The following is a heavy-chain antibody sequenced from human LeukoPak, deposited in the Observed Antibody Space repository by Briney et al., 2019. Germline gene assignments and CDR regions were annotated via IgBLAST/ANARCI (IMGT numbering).Heavy chain of an antibody. Sequence: SETLSLTCTVSGGSISSSSYYWGWIRQPPGKGLEWIGSIYYSGSTYYNPSLKSRVTTSVDTSKNQFSLKLSSVTAADTGVYYCARVPDITARPCDTWGPGTPVIVSS. D-gene: IGHD1-1*01. CDR3: ARVPDITARPCDT. V-gene: IGHV4-39*07. J-gene: IGHJ5*02. CDR2: IYYSGST. CDR1: GGSISSSSYY.